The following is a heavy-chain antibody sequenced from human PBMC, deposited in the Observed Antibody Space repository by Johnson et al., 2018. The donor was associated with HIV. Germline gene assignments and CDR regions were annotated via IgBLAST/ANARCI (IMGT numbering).Heavy chain of an antibody. D-gene: IGHD3-16*02. Sequence: QLVESGGVVVQPGGSLRLSCAASGFTFDDYTMHWVRQAPGKGLEWVSLISWDGGSTYYADSVKGRFTISRDNSKNSLYLQMNSLRTDDTALYYCAKGSLVGPNDAFDIWGQGTMVTVSS. CDR1: GFTFDDYT. CDR2: ISWDGGST. J-gene: IGHJ3*02. CDR3: AKGSLVGPNDAFDI. V-gene: IGHV3-43*01.